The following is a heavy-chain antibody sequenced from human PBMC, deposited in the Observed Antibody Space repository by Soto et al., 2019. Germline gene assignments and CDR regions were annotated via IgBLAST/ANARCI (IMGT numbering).Heavy chain of an antibody. CDR2: IYSGGST. Sequence: EVQLVESGGGLVQPGGSLRLSCAASGVTVSSTYMTWVRQAPGKGLEWVSFIYSGGSTSYADSVKGRFTISRDSPRNTLYLQMNSLREEDTAVYYCALEYAGGGWFDPWGQGTLVTVSS. V-gene: IGHV3-66*01. CDR3: ALEYAGGGWFDP. J-gene: IGHJ5*02. CDR1: GVTVSSTY. D-gene: IGHD3-16*01.